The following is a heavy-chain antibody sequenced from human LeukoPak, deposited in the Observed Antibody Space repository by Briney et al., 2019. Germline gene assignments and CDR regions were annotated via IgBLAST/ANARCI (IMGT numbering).Heavy chain of an antibody. CDR1: GGTFISYA. CDR2: IIPIFGTA. J-gene: IGHJ5*02. V-gene: IGHV1-69*01. Sequence: SVKVSCKASGGTFISYAISWVRQAPGQGLEWMGGIIPIFGTANYAQKFQGRVTITADESTSTAYMELSSLRSEDTAVYYCARESTRGSGAEPVNWFGPWGQGTLVTVSS. CDR3: ARESTRGSGAEPVNWFGP. D-gene: IGHD3-10*01.